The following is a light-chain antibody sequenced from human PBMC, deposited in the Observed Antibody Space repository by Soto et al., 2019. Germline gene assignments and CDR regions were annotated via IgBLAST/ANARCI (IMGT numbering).Light chain of an antibody. CDR3: QQYGTAPRT. CDR2: DAS. CDR1: QSVTGRP. J-gene: IGKJ1*01. Sequence: ETVLTQSPGTVSLSPGDRAARSCRASQSVTGRPLAWYQHKPGQAPRLLISDASARASGIPDSFSGSGSGTDFTLTISRLEPEDCAVYYCQQYGTAPRTFGQGTKVDI. V-gene: IGKV3-20*01.